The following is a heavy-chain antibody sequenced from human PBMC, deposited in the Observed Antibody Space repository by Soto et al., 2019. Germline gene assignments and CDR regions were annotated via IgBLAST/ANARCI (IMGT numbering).Heavy chain of an antibody. Sequence: EVQLVESGGGLVQPGESLRLSCAASGFTFSYYWMHLFRQAPGKGLVWVSRIHSDGSDTTYADSVKGRFTISRDNARNTLDRQMNSLRAEDTAVYYCARGDRGAFDLWGQGTVVTVSS. CDR1: GFTFSYYW. J-gene: IGHJ3*01. D-gene: IGHD1-26*01. V-gene: IGHV3-74*01. CDR3: ARGDRGAFDL. CDR2: IHSDGSDT.